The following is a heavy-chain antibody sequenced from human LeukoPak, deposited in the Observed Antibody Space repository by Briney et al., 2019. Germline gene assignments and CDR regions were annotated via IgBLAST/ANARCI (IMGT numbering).Heavy chain of an antibody. CDR2: ISGSVGST. CDR1: GFTFSSYA. D-gene: IGHD2-15*01. Sequence: GGSLRLSCAASGFTFSSYAMSWVRQAPGKGLEWVSTISGSVGSTYYADSVKGRFTISRDNSKNTLYLQMNSLRAEDTAVYYCAKSASCSGGSCYSRWFDPWGQGTLVTVSS. V-gene: IGHV3-23*01. CDR3: AKSASCSGGSCYSRWFDP. J-gene: IGHJ5*02.